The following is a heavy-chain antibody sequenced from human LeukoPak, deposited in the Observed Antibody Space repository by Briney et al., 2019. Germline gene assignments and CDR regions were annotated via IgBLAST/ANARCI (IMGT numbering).Heavy chain of an antibody. CDR2: ISAYNGNT. CDR3: ASTFCSGGSCYNGAFDI. CDR1: GYTFTSYG. V-gene: IGHV1-18*01. Sequence: ASVKVSCKASGYTFTSYGSSWVRQAPGQALEWMGWISAYNGNTNYAQKIQGRVTITTDTSTSTDYMELRSLRSDDTAVYYCASTFCSGGSCYNGAFDIWGQGTMVTVSS. J-gene: IGHJ3*02. D-gene: IGHD2-15*01.